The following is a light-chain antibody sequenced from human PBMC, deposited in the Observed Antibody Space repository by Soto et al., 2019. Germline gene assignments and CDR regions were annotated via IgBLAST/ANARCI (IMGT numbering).Light chain of an antibody. CDR2: GAS. Sequence: DIQMTQSPSSLSASVGDRVTITCRARQSITISLNWYQQKPGETNNILSFGASTLQSVGPSRFSGRGSGTDFTLTISNLQPEDFGTYCCQQSERTLWTFGQVTKGESK. CDR1: QSITIS. J-gene: IGKJ1*01. V-gene: IGKV1-39*01. CDR3: QQSERTLWT.